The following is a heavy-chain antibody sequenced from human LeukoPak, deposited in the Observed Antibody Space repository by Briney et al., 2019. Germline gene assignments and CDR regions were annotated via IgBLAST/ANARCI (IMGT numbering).Heavy chain of an antibody. V-gene: IGHV3-7*01. Sequence: GGSLRLSCSASGFTFSNYWMTWVRQSPGKGLEWVSMIKHNGSDKYCGDSVKGRFTISRDNAKNSLYLQMSSLRAEDTAVYYCARGGHRQKEFWGQGTLVTVSS. J-gene: IGHJ4*02. CDR2: IKHNGSDK. CDR3: ARGGHRQKEF. D-gene: IGHD3-10*01. CDR1: GFTFSNYW.